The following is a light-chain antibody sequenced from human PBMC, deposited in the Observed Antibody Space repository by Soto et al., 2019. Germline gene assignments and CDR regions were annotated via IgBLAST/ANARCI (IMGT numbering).Light chain of an antibody. V-gene: IGKV3-11*01. CDR3: QQRSNWWT. Sequence: IVFTPSAAAQSLNTKESATLCSRASQSVSSYLAWYQQKPGQAPRLLIYDASNRATGIPARFSGSGSGTDFTLTISSLEPEDFAVYYCQQRSNWWTFGQGTKVDI. CDR1: QSVSSY. J-gene: IGKJ1*01. CDR2: DAS.